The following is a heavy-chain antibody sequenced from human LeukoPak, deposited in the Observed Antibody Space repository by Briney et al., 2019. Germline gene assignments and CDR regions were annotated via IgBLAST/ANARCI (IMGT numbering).Heavy chain of an antibody. Sequence: GGSLRLSCAASGFTFSSYGMHWVRQAPGKGLEYVSAISSNGGSTYYANSVKGRFTISRDNSKNTLYPQMGSLRAEDMAVYYCARQYCSSTSCTFDYWGQGTLVTVSS. CDR2: ISSNGGST. V-gene: IGHV3-64*01. D-gene: IGHD2-2*01. CDR1: GFTFSSYG. CDR3: ARQYCSSTSCTFDY. J-gene: IGHJ4*02.